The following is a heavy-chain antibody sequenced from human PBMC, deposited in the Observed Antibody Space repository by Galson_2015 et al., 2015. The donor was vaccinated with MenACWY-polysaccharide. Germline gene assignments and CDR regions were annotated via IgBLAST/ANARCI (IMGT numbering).Heavy chain of an antibody. Sequence: SLRLSCAASGFSFSANGMSWVRQAPGRGLEWVSGSGSGGGLYYADSVKGRFTVSRDNPKNTLYLQMNNLRAEDTAVYHCAKVGPRSSWTMGIDYWGQGTLVTVSS. V-gene: IGHV3-23*01. J-gene: IGHJ4*02. D-gene: IGHD6-13*01. CDR1: GFSFSANG. CDR3: AKVGPRSSWTMGIDY. CDR2: SGSGGGL.